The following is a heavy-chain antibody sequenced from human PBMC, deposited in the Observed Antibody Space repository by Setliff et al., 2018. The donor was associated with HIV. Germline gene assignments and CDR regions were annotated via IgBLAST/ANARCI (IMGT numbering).Heavy chain of an antibody. Sequence: SLTCAVSGGSIISSTYHCSWIRQPPGRGLEWIGDIYYSGNTYYNSSLKSRVTISVDTSKNQLSLKLSSVTATDTAVYYCARRTAVAGHWNFDLWGRGTLVTVSS. CDR1: GGSIISSTYH. V-gene: IGHV4-39*01. D-gene: IGHD6-19*01. J-gene: IGHJ2*01. CDR2: IYYSGNT. CDR3: ARRTAVAGHWNFDL.